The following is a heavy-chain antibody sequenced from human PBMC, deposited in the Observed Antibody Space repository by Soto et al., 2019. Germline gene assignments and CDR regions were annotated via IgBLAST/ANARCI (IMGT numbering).Heavy chain of an antibody. CDR3: ARGEWSGEIDY. CDR1: GFNFSSYD. J-gene: IGHJ4*02. Sequence: GGSLRLSCAASGFNFSSYDMHWVRQATGKGLEWVSAIGTAGDTYYPGSMKGRFTISRENAKNSLYLQMTSLRAGDTAVYYCARGEWSGEIDYWGQGTLVTVSS. CDR2: IGTAGDT. D-gene: IGHD3-3*01. V-gene: IGHV3-13*01.